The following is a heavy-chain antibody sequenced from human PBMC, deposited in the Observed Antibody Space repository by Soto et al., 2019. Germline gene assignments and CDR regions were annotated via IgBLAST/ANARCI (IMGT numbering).Heavy chain of an antibody. CDR2: ISSGGGNP. Sequence: EVHLLESGGGLVQPGGSLRLSCAASGFNFSSYAMSWVRQAPGKGLEWVSGISSGGGNPYNADSVKGRFTISRDNSKNTLYLQMNSLRAADTAVYFCAKGDGRIVPRHFDSWGQGTLVTVSS. CDR1: GFNFSSYA. CDR3: AKGDGRIVPRHFDS. V-gene: IGHV3-23*01. J-gene: IGHJ4*02. D-gene: IGHD6-6*01.